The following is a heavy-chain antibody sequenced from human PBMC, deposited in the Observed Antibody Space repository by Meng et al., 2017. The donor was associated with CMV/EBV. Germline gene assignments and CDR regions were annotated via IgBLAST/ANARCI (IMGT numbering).Heavy chain of an antibody. J-gene: IGHJ4*02. V-gene: IGHV4-4*02. Sequence: CAVSGGSVSSSTWWSWVGQPPGKGLEWIGEIYHSGSTNYNPSLKSRVTISVDKSKNQFSLKLSSVTAADTAVYYCARALGGPLRFLEWGQGTLVTVSS. D-gene: IGHD3-3*01. CDR2: IYHSGST. CDR3: ARALGGPLRFLE. CDR1: GGSVSSSTW.